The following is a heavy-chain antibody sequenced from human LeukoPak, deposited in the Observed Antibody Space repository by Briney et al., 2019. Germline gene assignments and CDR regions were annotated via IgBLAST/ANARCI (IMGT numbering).Heavy chain of an antibody. J-gene: IGHJ4*02. D-gene: IGHD6-19*01. CDR3: AKAGSSGYYYFDY. CDR1: GFTLSSYA. V-gene: IGHV3-23*01. CDR2: ISGNAGST. Sequence: GGSLRLSCAASGFTLSSYAMSWVRQAPGKGLEWVSLISGNAGSTYYADSVKGRFTISRDITKNTLYLQMNSLRAEDTAVYYCAKAGSSGYYYFDYWGQGTLVTVSS.